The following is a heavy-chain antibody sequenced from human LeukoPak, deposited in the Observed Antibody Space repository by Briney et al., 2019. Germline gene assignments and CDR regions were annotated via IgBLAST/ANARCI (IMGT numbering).Heavy chain of an antibody. Sequence: GGSLRLSCAASGFTFSSYAMHWVRQAPGKGLEWVAVISYDGSNKYYADSVKGRFTISRDNSKNTLYLQMNSLRAEDTAVYYCAKDVFAYGSGSYPFDYWGQGTLVTVSS. CDR2: ISYDGSNK. CDR3: AKDVFAYGSGSYPFDY. J-gene: IGHJ4*02. CDR1: GFTFSSYA. V-gene: IGHV3-30-3*01. D-gene: IGHD3-10*01.